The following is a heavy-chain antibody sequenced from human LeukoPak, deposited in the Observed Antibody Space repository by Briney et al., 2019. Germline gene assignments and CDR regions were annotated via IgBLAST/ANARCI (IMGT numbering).Heavy chain of an antibody. Sequence: GGSLRLSCAASGFTFSSYATTWVRRAPGKGLEWVSTIEVGGAITHYAASVKGRFTISRDTSKKILYLQMDSLRPEDTAVYYCAKPLGGSYLFDRWGQGTLVTVSS. CDR2: IEVGGAIT. V-gene: IGHV3-23*01. CDR3: AKPLGGSYLFDR. J-gene: IGHJ4*02. CDR1: GFTFSSYA. D-gene: IGHD1-26*01.